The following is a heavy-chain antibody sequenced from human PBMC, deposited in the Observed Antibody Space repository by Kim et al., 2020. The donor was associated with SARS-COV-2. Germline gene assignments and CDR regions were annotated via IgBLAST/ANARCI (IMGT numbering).Heavy chain of an antibody. Sequence: SETLSLTCTVSGGSINRGPFYWSWIRQPAGKGLEWIGRINTSGSIDYNLPLKSRVTMSWDTSKNQFSLKLSSVTAADKGVYYCARGSQELGGFDVTDYWGQGTLVTVSS. CDR2: INTSGSI. V-gene: IGHV4-61*02. J-gene: IGHJ4*02. CDR3: ARGSQELGGFDVTDY. D-gene: IGHD5-12*01. CDR1: GGSINRGPFY.